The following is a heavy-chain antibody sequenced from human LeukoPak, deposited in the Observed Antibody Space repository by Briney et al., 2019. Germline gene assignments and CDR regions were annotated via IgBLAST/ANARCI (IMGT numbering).Heavy chain of an antibody. CDR3: ARHGARDFWSGHDAFDI. V-gene: IGHV4-39*01. J-gene: IGHJ3*02. CDR1: GGSISSSSYY. CDR2: IYYSGST. Sequence: SETLSLTCTVSGGSISSSSYYWGWIRQPPGKGLEWIGSIYYSGSTYYNPSLKSRVTISVDTSKNQFSLKLSSVTAADTAVYYCARHGARDFWSGHDAFDIWGQGTMVTVSS. D-gene: IGHD3-3*01.